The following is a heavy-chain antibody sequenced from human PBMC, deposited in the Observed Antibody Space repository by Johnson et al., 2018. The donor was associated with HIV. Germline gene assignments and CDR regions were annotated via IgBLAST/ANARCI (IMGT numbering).Heavy chain of an antibody. Sequence: VQLVESGGGLIQPGGALRLSCAASGFVVSNKSMGWVRQAPGKGLEWVSVIYIGGSTYYADSVKGRFTISRDNSKNTVYLQMNSLRPEDTAVYYCARDGRDLVTRGGFDVWGPGTVVTVSS. D-gene: IGHD5-18*01. V-gene: IGHV3-66*03. CDR1: GFVVSNKS. CDR3: ARDGRDLVTRGGFDV. CDR2: IYIGGST. J-gene: IGHJ3*01.